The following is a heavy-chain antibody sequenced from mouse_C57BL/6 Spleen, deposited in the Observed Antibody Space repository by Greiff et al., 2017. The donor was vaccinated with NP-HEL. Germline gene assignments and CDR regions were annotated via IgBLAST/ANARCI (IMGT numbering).Heavy chain of an antibody. CDR3: ARERITTVVLDY. CDR2: IHPNSGST. V-gene: IGHV1-64*01. J-gene: IGHJ2*01. Sequence: VQLQQPGAELVKPGASVKLSCKASGYTFTSYWMHWVKQRPGQGLEWIGMIHPNSGSTNYNEKFKSKATLTVDKSYSTAYMQLSSLTSEDSAVYYCARERITTVVLDYWGQGTTLTVSS. CDR1: GYTFTSYW. D-gene: IGHD1-1*01.